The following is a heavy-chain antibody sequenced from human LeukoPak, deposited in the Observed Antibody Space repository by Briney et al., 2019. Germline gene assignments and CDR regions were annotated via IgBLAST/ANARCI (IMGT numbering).Heavy chain of an antibody. J-gene: IGHJ6*02. V-gene: IGHV1-69*04. CDR3: ARDTYYYDSSGQGGMDV. Sequence: SVKVSCKASGGTFSSYAISWVRQAPGQGLEWMGRIIPILGIANYAQKFQGRVTITADKSTSTAYMELSSLRSEDTAVYYCARDTYYYDSSGQGGMDVWGQGTTVTVSS. D-gene: IGHD3-22*01. CDR1: GGTFSSYA. CDR2: IIPILGIA.